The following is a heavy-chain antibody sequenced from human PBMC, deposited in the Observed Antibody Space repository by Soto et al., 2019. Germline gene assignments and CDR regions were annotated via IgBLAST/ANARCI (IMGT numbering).Heavy chain of an antibody. D-gene: IGHD1-26*01. Sequence: GGSLRLSCAASGFTFNTYGMHWVRQAPGKGLEWVAAISYDGINKYYVDSVKGRFTISKDNSKNTLYVQMNSRRAEDTALYYCARSPQPTRGIHWYFDLWGSGILVTVSS. CDR1: GFTFNTYG. J-gene: IGHJ2*01. CDR3: ARSPQPTRGIHWYFDL. V-gene: IGHV3-30*03. CDR2: ISYDGINK.